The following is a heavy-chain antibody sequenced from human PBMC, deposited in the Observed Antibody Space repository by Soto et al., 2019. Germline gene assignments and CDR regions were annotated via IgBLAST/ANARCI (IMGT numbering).Heavy chain of an antibody. Sequence: LVESGGGLVYPGGSLRLSCEGSGFRFSDHSMNWVRQAPGKGLQWISYISSNSDITYYADSVKDRFTVSRDNANNALFLHMNSLRDDDTATYYCARLPKGSLVTAWGQGARVTVSS. D-gene: IGHD2-21*02. CDR1: GFRFSDHS. CDR2: ISSNSDIT. J-gene: IGHJ4*02. V-gene: IGHV3-48*02. CDR3: ARLPKGSLVTA.